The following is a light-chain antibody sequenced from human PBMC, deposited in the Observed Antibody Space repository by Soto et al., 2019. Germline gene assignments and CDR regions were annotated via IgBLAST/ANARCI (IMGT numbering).Light chain of an antibody. Sequence: DIQMTQSPSTLSASVGDRVTITCRASQSIGEWLAWFQQKPGKAPKLLIFAASTLESGVPPRFSGSGSGTDFPLTISSLQPDDFATYFCQQYNSYSYTFGQGTKLEIK. CDR2: AAS. J-gene: IGKJ2*01. V-gene: IGKV1-5*03. CDR1: QSIGEW. CDR3: QQYNSYSYT.